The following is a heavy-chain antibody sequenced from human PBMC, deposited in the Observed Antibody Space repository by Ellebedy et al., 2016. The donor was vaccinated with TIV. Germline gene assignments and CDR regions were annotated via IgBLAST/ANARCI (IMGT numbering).Heavy chain of an antibody. CDR2: IVVGSGNT. D-gene: IGHD3-10*01. CDR1: GFTFTSSA. Sequence: SVKVSCKASGFTFTSSAVQWVRQARGQRLEWIGWIVVGSGNTNYAQKFQERVTITRDMSTSTAYMELSSLRSEDTAAYYCAADIWFGELLVGYWGQGTLVTVSS. V-gene: IGHV1-58*01. J-gene: IGHJ4*02. CDR3: AADIWFGELLVGY.